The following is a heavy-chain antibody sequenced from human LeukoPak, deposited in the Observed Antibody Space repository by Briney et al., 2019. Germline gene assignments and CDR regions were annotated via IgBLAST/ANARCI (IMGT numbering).Heavy chain of an antibody. V-gene: IGHV3-21*01. CDR1: GFTFRSHS. CDR2: ISSSSGSI. CDR3: ATLTTVVLDAFDI. D-gene: IGHD4-23*01. J-gene: IGHJ3*02. Sequence: GGSLRLSCAASGFTFRSHSMNWVRQAPGKGLEWVSSISSSSGSIYYADSVKGRFTISRDNAKNSLYLQMNSLRAEDTAVYYCATLTTVVLDAFDIWGQGTMVTASS.